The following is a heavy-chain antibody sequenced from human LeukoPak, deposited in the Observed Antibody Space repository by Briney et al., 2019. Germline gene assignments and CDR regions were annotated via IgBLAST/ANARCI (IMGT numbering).Heavy chain of an antibody. CDR3: AHRGKYLTWFDP. J-gene: IGHJ5*02. CDR1: GFSLTTSAVG. V-gene: IGHV2-5*02. D-gene: IGHD2-2*01. Sequence: SGPTLVNPTQTLTLTCTFSGFSLTTSAVGVGWIRKPPGQALEWLALIYSDNDTRYNPSLKSRLSITKDTSKNQVVLTVTNVDLEDTATYFCAHRGKYLTWFDPWGQGTLVIVSS. CDR2: IYSDNDT.